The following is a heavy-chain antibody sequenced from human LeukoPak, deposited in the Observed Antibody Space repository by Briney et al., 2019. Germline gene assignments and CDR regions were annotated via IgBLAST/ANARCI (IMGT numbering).Heavy chain of an antibody. CDR1: GFTFNSYS. D-gene: IGHD3-16*01. J-gene: IGHJ4*02. V-gene: IGHV3-21*01. CDR2: ISSSSSYI. CDR3: TRDVTLGNFDY. Sequence: GGSLRLSCAASGFTFNSYSMNCVRQAPGKGLEWVSSISSSSSYIYYADSVKGRFTISRDNAKNSLYLQMNSLRAEDTAVYYWTRDVTLGNFDYWGQGILVIVSS.